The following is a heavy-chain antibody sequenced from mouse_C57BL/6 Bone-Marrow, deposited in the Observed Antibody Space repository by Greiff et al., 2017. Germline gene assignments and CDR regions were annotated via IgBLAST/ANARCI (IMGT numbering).Heavy chain of an antibody. V-gene: IGHV1-55*01. Sequence: VQLQQPGAELVKPGASVKMSCKASGYTFTSYWITWVKQRPGQGLEWIGDIYPGSGSTNYNEKFKSKATLTVDTSSSTAYMQLSSLTSEDSAVYYCARDYYGSSCRCYFDYWGQGTTLTVSS. J-gene: IGHJ2*01. CDR1: GYTFTSYW. D-gene: IGHD1-1*01. CDR2: IYPGSGST. CDR3: ARDYYGSSCRCYFDY.